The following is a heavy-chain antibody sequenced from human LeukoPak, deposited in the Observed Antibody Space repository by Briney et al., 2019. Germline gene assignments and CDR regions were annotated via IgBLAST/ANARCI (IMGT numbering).Heavy chain of an antibody. CDR1: GGSISSYY. V-gene: IGHV4-59*01. Sequence: PAETLSLTCTVSGGSISSYYWSWIRQPPGKGLEWIGYIYYSGSNSYNASLKSRVTISVDTSKNQFSLKLSSVTAADTAVHYCARVSGSHWESSYDYWGQGTLVTVSS. J-gene: IGHJ4*02. CDR2: IYYSGSN. CDR3: ARVSGSHWESSYDY. D-gene: IGHD5-12*01.